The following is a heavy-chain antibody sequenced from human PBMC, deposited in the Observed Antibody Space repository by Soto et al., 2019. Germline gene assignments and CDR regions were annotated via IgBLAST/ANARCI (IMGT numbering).Heavy chain of an antibody. V-gene: IGHV3-64*01. CDR3: AREAAGFRRYYFDY. J-gene: IGHJ4*02. D-gene: IGHD6-19*01. CDR2: ISSNGGNT. Sequence: SGGSLRLSCASSAFTFSSYAMHWVRQAPGRGLEYVSAISSNGGNTYYANSVKGRFTISRDNSKNTLYLQMGSLRAEDMAMYYCAREAAGFRRYYFDYWGQGTLVTVSS. CDR1: AFTFSSYA.